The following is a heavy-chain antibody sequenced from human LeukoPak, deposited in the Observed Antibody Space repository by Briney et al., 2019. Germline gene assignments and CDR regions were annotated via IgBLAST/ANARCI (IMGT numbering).Heavy chain of an antibody. V-gene: IGHV1-69*05. D-gene: IGHD6-19*01. Sequence: GASVKVSCKASGGTFSSYAISWVRQAPGQGLEWMGGIIPIFGTANYAQKFQGRVAMTTDTSTSTAYMELRSLRSDDTAFYYCAGGSSGWPFDCWGQGTLVTVSS. J-gene: IGHJ4*02. CDR2: IIPIFGTA. CDR1: GGTFSSYA. CDR3: AGGSSGWPFDC.